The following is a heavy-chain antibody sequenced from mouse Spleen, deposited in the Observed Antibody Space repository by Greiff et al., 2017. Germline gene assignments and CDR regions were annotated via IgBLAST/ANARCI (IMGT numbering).Heavy chain of an antibody. V-gene: IGHV1-54*01. Sequence: VQVVESGAELVRPGTSVKVSCKASGYAFTNYLIEWVKQRPGQGLEWIGVINPGSGGTNYNEKFKGKATLTADKSSSTAYMQLSSLTSEDSAVYFCALTGTDFDYWGQGTTLTVSS. CDR3: ALTGTDFDY. J-gene: IGHJ2*01. CDR2: INPGSGGT. CDR1: GYAFTNYL. D-gene: IGHD4-1*01.